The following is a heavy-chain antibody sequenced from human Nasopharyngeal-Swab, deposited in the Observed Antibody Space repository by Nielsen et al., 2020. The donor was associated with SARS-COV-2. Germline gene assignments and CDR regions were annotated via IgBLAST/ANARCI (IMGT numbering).Heavy chain of an antibody. CDR2: IGGVGSPT. CDR3: AKHSPHSPPGDRVFDY. Sequence: GESLKISCAPSGFTFSNYWMNWVRQAPGKGLEWVSAIGGVGSPTFYADSVKGRFTISRDNSKNMLFLQMNSLTADDTAVYYCAKHSPHSPPGDRVFDYWGQGTLVTVSS. J-gene: IGHJ4*02. CDR1: GFTFSNYW. V-gene: IGHV3-23*01. D-gene: IGHD7-27*01.